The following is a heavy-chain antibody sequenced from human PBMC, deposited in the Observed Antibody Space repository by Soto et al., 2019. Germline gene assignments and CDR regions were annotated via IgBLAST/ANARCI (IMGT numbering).Heavy chain of an antibody. CDR2: IYYSGST. CDR3: ARVEMADYDILILDP. D-gene: IGHD3-9*01. Sequence: QLQLQESGPGLVKPSETLSLTCTVSGGSISSSSYYWGWIRQPPGKGLEWIGSIYYSGSTYYNPSLKSRVTISVDTSKNQFSLKLSSVTAADTAVYYCARVEMADYDILILDPWGQGTLVTVSS. V-gene: IGHV4-39*01. J-gene: IGHJ5*02. CDR1: GGSISSSSYY.